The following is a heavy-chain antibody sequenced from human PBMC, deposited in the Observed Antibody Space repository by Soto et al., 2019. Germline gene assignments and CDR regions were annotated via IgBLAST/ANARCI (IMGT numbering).Heavy chain of an antibody. CDR1: GGTFSSYA. D-gene: IGHD3-22*01. J-gene: IGHJ4*02. V-gene: IGHV1-69*13. CDR3: ARGQYYYDSSGYYEYFAY. CDR2: IIPIFGTA. Sequence: GASVKVSCKASGGTFSSYAISWVRQAPGQGLEWMGGIIPIFGTANYAQKFQGRVTITADESTSTAYMELSSLRPEDTAVYYCARGQYYYDSSGYYEYFAYWGQGTLVTVSS.